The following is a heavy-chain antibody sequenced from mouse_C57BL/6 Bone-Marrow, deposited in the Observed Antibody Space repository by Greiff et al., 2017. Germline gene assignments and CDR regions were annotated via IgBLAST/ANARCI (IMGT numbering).Heavy chain of an antibody. V-gene: IGHV1-81*01. CDR2: IYPRSGNT. J-gene: IGHJ3*01. CDR3: ARIPYYYGRGFAY. D-gene: IGHD1-1*01. CDR1: GYTFTSYG. Sequence: VQLQQSGAELARPGASVPLSCKASGYTFTSYGISWVKQRTGQGLEWIGEIYPRSGNTYYNEKFKGKATLTADKSSSTAYMELRSLTSEDSAVYFCARIPYYYGRGFAYWGQGTLVTGSA.